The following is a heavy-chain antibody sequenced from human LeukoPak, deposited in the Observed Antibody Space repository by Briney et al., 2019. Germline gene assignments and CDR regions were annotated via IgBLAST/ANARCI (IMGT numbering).Heavy chain of an antibody. CDR1: GYTVSRYG. CDR3: ARDLYGDYFDY. D-gene: IGHD3-16*01. Sequence: GASVKVSCKASGYTVSRYGMHWVRQAPGQRLEWMGWINAGNENTKYSQKFQGRVSITRDTSASTAYMELSSLTSEDTAVYYCARDLYGDYFDYWGQGTLVTVSS. CDR2: INAGNENT. V-gene: IGHV1-3*01. J-gene: IGHJ4*02.